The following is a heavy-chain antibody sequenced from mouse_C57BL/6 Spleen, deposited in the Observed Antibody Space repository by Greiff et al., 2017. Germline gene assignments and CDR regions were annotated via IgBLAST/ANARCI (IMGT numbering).Heavy chain of an antibody. CDR3: ARHGDYAAFDY. J-gene: IGHJ2*01. CDR2: ISGGGGNT. V-gene: IGHV5-9*01. D-gene: IGHD2-4*01. Sequence: DVMLVESGGGLVKPGGSLKLSCAASGFTFSSYTMSWVRQTPEKRLEWVATISGGGGNTYYPDSVKGRFTISRDNAKNTLYLQMSSLRSEDTALYYCARHGDYAAFDYWGQGTTLTVSS. CDR1: GFTFSSYT.